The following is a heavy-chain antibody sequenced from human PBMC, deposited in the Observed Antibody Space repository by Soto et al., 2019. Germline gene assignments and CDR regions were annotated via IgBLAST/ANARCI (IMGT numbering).Heavy chain of an antibody. D-gene: IGHD3-3*01. CDR2: ISAYNGNT. J-gene: IGHJ3*02. CDR3: ARVWFPEYYDFWSGHNDAFDI. V-gene: IGHV1-18*04. CDR1: GYTFTSYG. Sequence: ASVKVSCKASGYTFTSYGISWVRQAPGQGLEWMGWISAYNGNTNYAQKLQGRVNMTTDTSTSTAYMELRSLRSDDTAVYYCARVWFPEYYDFWSGHNDAFDIWGQGKLVTVSS.